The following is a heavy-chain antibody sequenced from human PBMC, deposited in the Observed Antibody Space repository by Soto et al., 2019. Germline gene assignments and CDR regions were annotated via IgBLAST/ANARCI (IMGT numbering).Heavy chain of an antibody. CDR3: ARTDIDYYGLDV. J-gene: IGHJ6*02. Sequence: EVQLVESGGGLVQPGGSLRLSCEASGFTFRNYDMHWVRQGTGKGLEWVSGISAAGDPDYADSVEGRFTISRENAQNSFFLQMNSLRVGDTAVYSCARTDIDYYGLDVWGQGTTVIVSS. CDR1: GFTFRNYD. CDR2: ISAAGDP. V-gene: IGHV3-13*05.